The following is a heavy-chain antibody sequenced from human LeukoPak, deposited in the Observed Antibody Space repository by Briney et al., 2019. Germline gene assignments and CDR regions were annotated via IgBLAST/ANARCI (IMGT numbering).Heavy chain of an antibody. D-gene: IGHD4-17*01. J-gene: IGHJ3*02. V-gene: IGHV3-72*01. CDR3: ARAGLRNDVFDI. CDR1: GFTFSDHY. Sequence: GGSLRLSCAASGFTFSDHYMDWVRQAPGKGLEWVGRARNKAHSYTTEYAASVKGRFTTSRDDSKNLVYLQMNSLESEDTAVYYCARAGLRNDVFDIWGLGTMVTVSS. CDR2: ARNKAHSYTT.